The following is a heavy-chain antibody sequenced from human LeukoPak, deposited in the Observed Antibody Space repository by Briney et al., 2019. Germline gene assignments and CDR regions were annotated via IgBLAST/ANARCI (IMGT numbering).Heavy chain of an antibody. J-gene: IGHJ5*02. CDR2: ISSSGSTI. CDR1: GFTFSSYA. CDR3: ASGSSSWKPRRWFDP. D-gene: IGHD6-13*01. V-gene: IGHV3-48*03. Sequence: PGGSLRLSCAASGFTFSSYAMSWVRQAPGKGLEWVSYISSSGSTIYYADSVKGRFTISRDNAKNSLYLQMNSLRAEDTAVYYCASGSSSWKPRRWFDPWGQGTLVTVSS.